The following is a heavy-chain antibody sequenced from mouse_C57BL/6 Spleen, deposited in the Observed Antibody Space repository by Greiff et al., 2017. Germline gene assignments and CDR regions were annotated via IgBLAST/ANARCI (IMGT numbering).Heavy chain of an antibody. J-gene: IGHJ2*01. CDR1: GYTFTSYW. D-gene: IGHD1-1*01. CDR2: IDPSDSYT. Sequence: VQGVESGAELVMPGASVKLSCKASGYTFTSYWMHWVKQRPGQGLEWIGEIDPSDSYTNYNQKFKGKSTLTVDKSSSTAYMQLSSLTSEDSAVYYCARSFTVGYFDYWGQGTTLTVSS. CDR3: ARSFTVGYFDY. V-gene: IGHV1-69*01.